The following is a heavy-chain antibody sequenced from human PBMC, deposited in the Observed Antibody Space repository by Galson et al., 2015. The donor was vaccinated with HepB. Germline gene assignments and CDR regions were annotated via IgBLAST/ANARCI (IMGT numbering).Heavy chain of an antibody. D-gene: IGHD3-22*01. Sequence: SLRLSCAAPGFTFSNAWMSWVRQAPGKGLEWVGRIKSKTDGGTTDYAAPVKGRFTISRDDSKNTLYLQMNSLKTEDTAVYYCTTDPRLYYYDLGAGNDAFDIWGQGTMVTVSS. CDR1: GFTFSNAW. J-gene: IGHJ3*02. CDR2: IKSKTDGGTT. CDR3: TTDPRLYYYDLGAGNDAFDI. V-gene: IGHV3-15*01.